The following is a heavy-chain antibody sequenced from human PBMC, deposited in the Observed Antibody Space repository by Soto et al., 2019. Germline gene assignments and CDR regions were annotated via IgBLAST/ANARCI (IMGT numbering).Heavy chain of an antibody. CDR3: ARDRGVAPPVAGNTHYYYYMDV. Sequence: QDQLVQSGVEVKKPGASVKVSCKASGYSFTNYGITWVRQAPGQGFEWMGWIRAYNGNTNDAQKFQGRVTMTTNASTSTAYLELRSLRSDDTAVYYCARDRGVAPPVAGNTHYYYYMDVWGKGTTVTVSS. J-gene: IGHJ6*03. CDR2: IRAYNGNT. CDR1: GYSFTNYG. V-gene: IGHV1-18*01. D-gene: IGHD6-19*01.